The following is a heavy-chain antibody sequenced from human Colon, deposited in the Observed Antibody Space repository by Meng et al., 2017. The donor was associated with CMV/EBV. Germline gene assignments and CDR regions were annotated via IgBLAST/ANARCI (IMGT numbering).Heavy chain of an antibody. D-gene: IGHD2-8*02. V-gene: IGHV4-59*01. Sequence: SETLSLTCTGSGGSISGYYWSWIRQPPGKGLEWIGHIYYDGSSDYESPLKRRVAISVDRPKNRFSLSLTSVTAADTAVYYCARDLVAHDSFDIWGQGTLVTVSS. CDR1: GGSISGYY. J-gene: IGHJ3*02. CDR3: ARDLVAHDSFDI. CDR2: IYYDGSS.